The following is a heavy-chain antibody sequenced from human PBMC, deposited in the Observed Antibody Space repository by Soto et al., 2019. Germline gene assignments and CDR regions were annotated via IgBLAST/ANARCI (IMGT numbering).Heavy chain of an antibody. D-gene: IGHD5-12*01. CDR3: ARDRWLEYYFDY. V-gene: IGHV3-30-3*01. CDR1: GFTFSSYA. J-gene: IGHJ4*02. Sequence: QVQLVESGGGVVQPGRSLRLSCAASGFTFSSYAMHWVRQAPGKGLEWVAVISYDGSNKYYADSVKGRFTISRDNSKNTLYLQMYSLRAEDTAVYYCARDRWLEYYFDYWGQGTLVTVSS. CDR2: ISYDGSNK.